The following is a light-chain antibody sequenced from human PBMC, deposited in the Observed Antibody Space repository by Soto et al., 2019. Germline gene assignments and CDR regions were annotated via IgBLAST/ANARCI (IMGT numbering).Light chain of an antibody. Sequence: DIPMTQSPSSLSASVGDRVTITCRASQSISSYLYWYQQKPGKAPKLLIYAASSLQSGVPSRFSGSGSGTDFTLTISSLQPEDFATYYCQQSYSTPDTFGGGTKVEIK. CDR2: AAS. CDR1: QSISSY. J-gene: IGKJ4*01. V-gene: IGKV1-39*01. CDR3: QQSYSTPDT.